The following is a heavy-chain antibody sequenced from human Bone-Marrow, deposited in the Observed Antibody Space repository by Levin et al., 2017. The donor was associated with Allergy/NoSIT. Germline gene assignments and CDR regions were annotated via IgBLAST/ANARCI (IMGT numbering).Heavy chain of an antibody. CDR3: AKDPSSAFYLEYLQD. J-gene: IGHJ1*01. V-gene: IGHV3-23*01. Sequence: GESLKISCAGSGFTFSNYAMTWVRQAPGKGLEWVSAISGSGSHSFYADSVKGRFTVSRDNSKNTLHLQMTSLRADDTAVYYCAKDPSSAFYLEYLQDWGQGTLVTVSS. D-gene: IGHD6-19*01. CDR2: ISGSGSHS. CDR1: GFTFSNYA.